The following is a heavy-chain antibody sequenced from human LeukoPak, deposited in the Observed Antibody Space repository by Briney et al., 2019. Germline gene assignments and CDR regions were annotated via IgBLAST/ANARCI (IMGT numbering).Heavy chain of an antibody. CDR3: ARDRGWGNYYDSSGYYLSGPSY. CDR2: ISAYNGNT. CDR1: GYTFTSYG. V-gene: IGHV1-18*01. D-gene: IGHD3-22*01. Sequence: ASVKVSCKASGYTFTSYGISWVRQAPGQGLEWMGWISAYNGNTNYAQKLQGRVTMTTDTSTSTAYMELRSLISDDTAVYYCARDRGWGNYYDSSGYYLSGPSYWGQGTLVTVSS. J-gene: IGHJ4*02.